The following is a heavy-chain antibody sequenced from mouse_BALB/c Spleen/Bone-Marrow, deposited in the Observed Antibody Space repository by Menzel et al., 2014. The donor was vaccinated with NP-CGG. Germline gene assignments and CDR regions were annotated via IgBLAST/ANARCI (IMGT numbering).Heavy chain of an antibody. CDR1: GFTFNNYG. V-gene: IGHV5-9-2*01. CDR2: ISGGGSYT. D-gene: IGHD2-4*01. Sequence: DVMLVESGGGLVKSGGSLKLSCAASGFTFNNYGMSWVRQTPEKRLEWVATISGGGSYTFYPDSVKGRFTFSRDNAKNDLYLQLSSLRSEDTALYYCARHAYYDQTEVSFVYWGQGTLVTVSA. CDR3: ARHAYYDQTEVSFVY. J-gene: IGHJ3*01.